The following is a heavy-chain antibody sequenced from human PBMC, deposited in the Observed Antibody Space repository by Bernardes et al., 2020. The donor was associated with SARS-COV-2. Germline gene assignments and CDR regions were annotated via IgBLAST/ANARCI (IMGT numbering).Heavy chain of an antibody. CDR3: ARAYQLLFGGWFDP. J-gene: IGHJ5*02. D-gene: IGHD2-2*01. CDR2: INHSGST. V-gene: IGHV4-34*01. Sequence: LTCAVYGGSFSGYYWTWIRQPPGKGLEWIGEINHSGSTNYNPSLKSRVTISLDTSKNQFSLKLSSVTAADTAVYYCARAYQLLFGGWFDPWGQGTLVTVSS. CDR1: GGSFSGYY.